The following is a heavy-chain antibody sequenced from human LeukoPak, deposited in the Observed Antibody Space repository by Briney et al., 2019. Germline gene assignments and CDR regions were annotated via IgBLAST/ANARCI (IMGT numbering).Heavy chain of an antibody. J-gene: IGHJ6*03. CDR1: GGSISSYY. D-gene: IGHD3-9*01. V-gene: IGHV4-59*01. Sequence: SETLSLTCTVSGGSISSYYWSWIRQPPGKGLEWIGYIYYSGSTNYNPSLKSRVTISVDTSKNQFSLRLSSVTAADTAVYYCARGRYFDWMTYYYYMDVWGKGTTVTISS. CDR3: ARGRYFDWMTYYYYMDV. CDR2: IYYSGST.